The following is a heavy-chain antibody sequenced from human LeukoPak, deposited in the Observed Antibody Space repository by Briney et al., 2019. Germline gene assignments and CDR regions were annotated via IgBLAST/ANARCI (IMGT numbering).Heavy chain of an antibody. CDR1: GFTFSSYA. CDR3: AKDGYSSSSEYCYYMDV. D-gene: IGHD6-6*01. CDR2: ISGSGGST. J-gene: IGHJ6*03. V-gene: IGHV3-23*01. Sequence: GGSLRLSCAASGFTFSSYAMSWVRQAPGKGLEWVSAISGSGGSTYYADSVKGRFTISRDNSKNTLYLQMNSLRAEDTAVYYCAKDGYSSSSEYCYYMDVWGKGTTVTVSS.